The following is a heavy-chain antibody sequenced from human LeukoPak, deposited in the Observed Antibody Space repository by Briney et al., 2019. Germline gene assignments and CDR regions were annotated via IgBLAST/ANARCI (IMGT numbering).Heavy chain of an antibody. CDR1: GFTFSSHW. V-gene: IGHV3-74*01. J-gene: IGHJ4*02. Sequence: GGSLRLSCAASGFTFSSHWMHWVRQAPGKGLVWVSRISNTNYADSVKGRFTISRDNAKNTLYLQMNSLRVEDTAVYYCTRGPPDGSGNYYPGDFWGQGTLVTVSS. D-gene: IGHD3-10*01. CDR2: ISNT. CDR3: TRGPPDGSGNYYPGDF.